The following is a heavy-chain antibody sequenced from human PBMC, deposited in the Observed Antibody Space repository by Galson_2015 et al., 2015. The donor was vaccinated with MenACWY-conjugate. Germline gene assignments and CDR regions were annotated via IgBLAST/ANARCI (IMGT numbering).Heavy chain of an antibody. Sequence: SLRLSCAASGFTFSSYWMSWVRQAPGKGLEWVANIKQDGSEKYYVDSVKGRFTISRDNAKNSLYLQMNSLRAEDTAVYYCAVVRAVAGNRYFQHWGQGTLVTVSS. J-gene: IGHJ1*01. CDR3: AVVRAVAGNRYFQH. CDR1: GFTFSSYW. D-gene: IGHD6-19*01. CDR2: IKQDGSEK. V-gene: IGHV3-7*03.